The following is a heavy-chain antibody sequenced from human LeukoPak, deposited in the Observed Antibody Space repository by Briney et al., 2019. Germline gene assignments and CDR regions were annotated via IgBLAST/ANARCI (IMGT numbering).Heavy chain of an antibody. CDR3: ARRGRGSSSFYFDY. V-gene: IGHV3-11*04. CDR2: ISSSSSTI. D-gene: IGHD6-13*01. J-gene: IGHJ4*02. Sequence: GGSLRLSCAASGFPFSDYDMSWIRQAPGKGLEWVSYISSSSSTIYYADSVKGRFTISRDNAKNSLYLQMNSLRAEDTAVYYCARRGRGSSSFYFDYWGQGTLVTVSS. CDR1: GFPFSDYD.